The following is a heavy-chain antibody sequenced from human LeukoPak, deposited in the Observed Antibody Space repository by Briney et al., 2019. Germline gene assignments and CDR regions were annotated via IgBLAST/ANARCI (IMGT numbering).Heavy chain of an antibody. CDR3: ARMLEWELPGDYYYGMDV. D-gene: IGHD1-26*01. CDR2: IISRISYI. V-gene: IGHV3-21*01. Sequence: GGSLRPSCAASGFTFSTSRMKSVRQAPRKGLEWVSSIISRISYIYCADSVKGRFTISRDNTKNSLYLQMNSLRAEDTAVYYCARMLEWELPGDYYYGMDVWGQGTTVTVSS. CDR1: GFTFSTSR. J-gene: IGHJ6*02.